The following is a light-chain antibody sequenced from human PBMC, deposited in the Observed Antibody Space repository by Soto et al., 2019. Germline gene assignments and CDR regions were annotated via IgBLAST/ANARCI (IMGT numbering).Light chain of an antibody. CDR3: MQSIHWPFT. CDR1: QSLVHSNGNTY. V-gene: IGKV2-30*02. J-gene: IGKJ3*01. Sequence: DVVMTQSPLSLPVTLGQPASISCRSSQSLVHSNGNTYLTWFQQRPGQSPRRLIYKISNRDPGVPDRCSGSGSGTDFTLTISRVEAEDVGVYYCMQSIHWPFTFGPGTKVDIK. CDR2: KIS.